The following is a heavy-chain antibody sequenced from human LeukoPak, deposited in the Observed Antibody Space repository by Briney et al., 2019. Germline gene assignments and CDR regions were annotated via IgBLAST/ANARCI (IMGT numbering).Heavy chain of an antibody. CDR1: GGSISSYY. V-gene: IGHV4-59*01. Sequence: PSETLSLTCTVSGGSISSYYWSWIRQPPGKGLEWIGYIYYSGSTNYNPSLKSRVTISVDTSMNQFSLKLSSVTAADTAVYYCARDSGSYYLGAFDIWGQGTMVTVSS. J-gene: IGHJ3*02. D-gene: IGHD1-26*01. CDR3: ARDSGSYYLGAFDI. CDR2: IYYSGST.